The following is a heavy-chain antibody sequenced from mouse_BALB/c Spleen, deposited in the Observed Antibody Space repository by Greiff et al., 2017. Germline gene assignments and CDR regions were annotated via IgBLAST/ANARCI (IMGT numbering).Heavy chain of an antibody. Sequence: QVQLQQSGPELVKPGASVKISCKASGYSFTSYYIHWVKQRPGQGLEWIGWIFPGSGNTKYNEKFKGKATLTADTSSSTAYMQLSSLTSEDSAVYFCARNYRYGGNYAMDYWGQGTSVTVSS. CDR1: GYSFTSYY. J-gene: IGHJ4*01. V-gene: IGHV1-66*01. CDR2: IFPGSGNT. D-gene: IGHD2-14*01. CDR3: ARNYRYGGNYAMDY.